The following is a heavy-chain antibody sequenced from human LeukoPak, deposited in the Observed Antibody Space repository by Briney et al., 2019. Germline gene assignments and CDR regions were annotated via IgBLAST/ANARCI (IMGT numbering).Heavy chain of an antibody. V-gene: IGHV4-31*03. J-gene: IGHJ5*02. CDR1: GGSISSGGYY. CDR3: ARDHYDILTGYGSWFDP. CDR2: IYYSGST. Sequence: SETLSLTCTVSGGSISSGGYYWSWIRQHPGKGLEWIGYIYYSGSTYYDPSLKSRVTISVDTSKNQFSLKLSSVTAADTAVYYCARDHYDILTGYGSWFDPWGQGTLVTVSS. D-gene: IGHD3-9*01.